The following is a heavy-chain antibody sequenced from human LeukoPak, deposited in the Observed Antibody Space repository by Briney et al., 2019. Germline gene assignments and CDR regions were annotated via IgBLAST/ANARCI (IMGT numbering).Heavy chain of an antibody. CDR1: GFTFSSYA. J-gene: IGHJ3*02. CDR2: ISGSGGSK. D-gene: IGHD3-10*01. V-gene: IGHV3-23*01. CDR3: AKDRGVEDDAFDI. Sequence: GGSLRLSCAASGFTFSSYAMSWVRQAPGKGLAWVSAISGSGGSKYYAHSVKGRFTISRDNSKNTLYLQMNSLRAEDTAVYYCAKDRGVEDDAFDIWGQGTMVTVSS.